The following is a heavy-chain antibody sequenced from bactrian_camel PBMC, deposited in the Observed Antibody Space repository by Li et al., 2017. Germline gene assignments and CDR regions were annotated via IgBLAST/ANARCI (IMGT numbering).Heavy chain of an antibody. D-gene: IGHD1*01. CDR2: INTDYTT. V-gene: IGHV3S60*01. J-gene: IGHJ4*01. CDR3: AAHWAQGHWSAPAGYVH. CDR1: GATIVNYC. Sequence: HVQLVESGGGSVQAGGSLRLSCAASGATIVNYCMSWFRQAPGKEREEVAFINTDYTTSFADPVKGRFTISKDNALTTAYLQMNNLKPEVTAMYYCAAHWAQGHWSAPAGYVHWGQGTQVTVS.